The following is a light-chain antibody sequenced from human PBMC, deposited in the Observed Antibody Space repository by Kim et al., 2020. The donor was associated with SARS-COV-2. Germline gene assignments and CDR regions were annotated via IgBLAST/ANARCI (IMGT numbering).Light chain of an antibody. Sequence: SYELTQPPSVSVSPGQTASITCSGDKLGDKYACWYQQKPGQSPVLVIYRDRIRPSGIPERFSGSKSGNTATLTISGAQPGDEADYYCRVWDSGTVVFGGGTQLTVL. CDR2: RDR. CDR3: RVWDSGTVV. CDR1: KLGDKY. V-gene: IGLV3-1*01. J-gene: IGLJ2*01.